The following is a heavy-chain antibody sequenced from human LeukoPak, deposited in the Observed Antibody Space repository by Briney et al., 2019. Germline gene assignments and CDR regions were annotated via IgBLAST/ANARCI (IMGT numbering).Heavy chain of an antibody. CDR1: GFTFSSYA. D-gene: IGHD3-16*02. CDR3: AKFKALRLGELSLFDY. J-gene: IGHJ4*02. CDR2: FSGSGGST. V-gene: IGHV3-23*01. Sequence: PGGSLRLSCAASGFTFSSYAMSWVRQAPGKGLERVSAFSGSGGSTYYADSVKGRFTISRDNSKNTLYLQMNSLRAEDTAVYYCAKFKALRLGELSLFDYWGQGTLVTVSS.